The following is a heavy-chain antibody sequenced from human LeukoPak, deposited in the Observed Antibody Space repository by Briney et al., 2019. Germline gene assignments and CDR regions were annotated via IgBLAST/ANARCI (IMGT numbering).Heavy chain of an antibody. Sequence: GGSLRLSCAASGFIFSSYWMSWVRQAPGKGLEWVANIKQDGSEKYYVDSVKGRFTISRDNAKNSLYLQMNSLRAEDTAVYYCASYEYSSSPVDYWGQGTLVTVSS. CDR1: GFIFSSYW. D-gene: IGHD6-6*01. V-gene: IGHV3-7*01. J-gene: IGHJ4*02. CDR2: IKQDGSEK. CDR3: ASYEYSSSPVDY.